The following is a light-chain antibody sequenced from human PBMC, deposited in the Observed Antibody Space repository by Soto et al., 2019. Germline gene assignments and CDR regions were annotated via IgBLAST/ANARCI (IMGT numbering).Light chain of an antibody. Sequence: QSALTQPPSVSGTPGQRVSISCSGSSSSIGTNTVNWYQQLPGTAPKLLIHSNNNRPSGVPDRFSASKSGTSASLAISGLQSEDEAEYFCAAWDDSLNGLLFGGGTQLTVL. J-gene: IGLJ2*01. CDR3: AAWDDSLNGLL. V-gene: IGLV1-44*01. CDR2: SNN. CDR1: SSSIGTNT.